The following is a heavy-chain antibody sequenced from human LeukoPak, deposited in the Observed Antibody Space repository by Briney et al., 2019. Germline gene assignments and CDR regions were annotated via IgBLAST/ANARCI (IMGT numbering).Heavy chain of an antibody. CDR3: ARRHGDY. CDR2: INPKNGGT. V-gene: IGHV1-2*02. J-gene: IGHJ4*02. Sequence: GASVKVSCKASGYTFTGYYMHWVRQAPGQGLEWMGWINPKNGGTDYAQNFQDRVTMTADTSIGTVYMEMSSLMLNDTAMYYCARRHGDYWGQGALVTVSS. CDR1: GYTFTGYY.